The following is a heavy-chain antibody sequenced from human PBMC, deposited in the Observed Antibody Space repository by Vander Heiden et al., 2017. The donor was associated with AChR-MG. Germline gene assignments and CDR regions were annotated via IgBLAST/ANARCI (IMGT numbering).Heavy chain of an antibody. J-gene: IGHJ4*02. D-gene: IGHD3-22*01. V-gene: IGHV3-30-3*01. CDR2: ISYDGSDK. Sequence: QVQLVASGGGVVQPGRSLRLSCAASGFTFRSYAMYWVRQAPGKGLEWVAVISYDGSDKYYADSVKGRVTISRDNSKNTLYLQMNSLRAEETAVYYCARDREGGSSGYLSPIDYWGQGILVTVSS. CDR1: GFTFRSYA. CDR3: ARDREGGSSGYLSPIDY.